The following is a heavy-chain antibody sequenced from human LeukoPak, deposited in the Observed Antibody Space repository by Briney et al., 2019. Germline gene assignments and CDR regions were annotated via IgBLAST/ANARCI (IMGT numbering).Heavy chain of an antibody. Sequence: ASVKVSCKASGYTFTSYHMHWVRQAPGQGLEWMGWINPNGGGTNYAQKFQGRVTMTRDTSITTAYMELSRLRSDDTAVYYCARDRGDWDAFDIWGQGTMVTVSS. CDR2: INPNGGGT. V-gene: IGHV1-2*02. J-gene: IGHJ3*02. D-gene: IGHD3-10*01. CDR1: GYTFTSYH. CDR3: ARDRGDWDAFDI.